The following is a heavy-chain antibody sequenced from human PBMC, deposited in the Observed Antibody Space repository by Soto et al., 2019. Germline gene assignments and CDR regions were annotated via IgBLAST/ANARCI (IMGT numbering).Heavy chain of an antibody. J-gene: IGHJ1*01. Sequence: ASVKVSCKASGYTFTSHGISWVRRAPGQGLEWMGWISTDNGNTNYAQKLQGRVTMTTDTSTSTAYMELRSLRSDDTAMYYCARTHCTSTTCYAYAGDFQHWGQGTLVTVSS. CDR3: ARTHCTSTTCYAYAGDFQH. CDR2: ISTDNGNT. CDR1: GYTFTSHG. V-gene: IGHV1-18*01. D-gene: IGHD2-2*01.